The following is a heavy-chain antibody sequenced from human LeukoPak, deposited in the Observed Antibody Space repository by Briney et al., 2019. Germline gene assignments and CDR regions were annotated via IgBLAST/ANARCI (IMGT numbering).Heavy chain of an antibody. CDR2: IRYDGSNK. D-gene: IGHD3-10*01. Sequence: GGSLRLSCADSGFSFSTYGMSWVRQAPGKGLEWVAFIRYDGSNKYYADSVKGRFTISRDNSKNTLYLQMNSLRAEDTAVYYCAKDALLMVRGVLDWGRGTLVTVSS. CDR1: GFSFSTYG. V-gene: IGHV3-30*02. J-gene: IGHJ4*02. CDR3: AKDALLMVRGVLD.